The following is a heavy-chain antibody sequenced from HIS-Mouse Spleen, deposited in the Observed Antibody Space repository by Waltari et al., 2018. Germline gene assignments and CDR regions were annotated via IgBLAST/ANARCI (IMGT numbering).Heavy chain of an antibody. V-gene: IGHV4-39*07. J-gene: IGHJ2*01. Sequence: QLQLQESGPGLVKPSETLSLTCTVSGGSISSSSYYWGWIRQPPGKGLEWIGSSYYSGSNYYNTSLKSRVTISVDTSKNQFSLKLSSVTAADTAVYYCAREIPYSSSWYDWYFDLWGRGTLVTVSS. CDR1: GGSISSSSYY. CDR2: SYYSGSN. D-gene: IGHD6-13*01. CDR3: AREIPYSSSWYDWYFDL.